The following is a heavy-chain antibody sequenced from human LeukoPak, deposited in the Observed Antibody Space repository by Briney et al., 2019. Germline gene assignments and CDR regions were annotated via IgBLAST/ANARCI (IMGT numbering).Heavy chain of an antibody. CDR3: ARDRDGFIAAAYFDY. Sequence: SETLSLTCAVYGGSFSGYYWSWIRQPPGKGLEWIGEINHSGSTNYNPSLKSRVTISVDTSKNQFSLKLSSVTAADTAVYYCARDRDGFIAAAYFDYWGQGTLVTVSS. D-gene: IGHD6-13*01. CDR1: GGSFSGYY. V-gene: IGHV4-34*01. J-gene: IGHJ4*02. CDR2: INHSGST.